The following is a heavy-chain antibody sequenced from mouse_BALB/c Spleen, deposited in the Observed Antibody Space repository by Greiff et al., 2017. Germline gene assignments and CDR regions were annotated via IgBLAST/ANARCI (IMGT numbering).Heavy chain of an antibody. Sequence: DVQLVESGGGLVKLGGSLKLSCAASGFTFSSYYMSWVRQTPEKRLELVAAINSNGGSTYYPDTVKGRFTISRDNAKNTLYLQMSSLKSEDTALYYCARRSGTGYAMDYWGQGTSVTVSS. CDR3: ARRSGTGYAMDY. J-gene: IGHJ4*01. V-gene: IGHV5-6-2*01. CDR2: INSNGGST. D-gene: IGHD3-1*01. CDR1: GFTFSSYY.